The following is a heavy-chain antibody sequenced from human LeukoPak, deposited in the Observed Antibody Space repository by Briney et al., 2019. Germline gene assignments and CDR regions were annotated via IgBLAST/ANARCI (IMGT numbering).Heavy chain of an antibody. CDR3: AGSWFYRDYFEY. CDR2: INQDGSES. CDR1: GFTFSKYW. Sequence: GGSLRLSCVASGFTFSKYWMSWVRQAPGKGLEWVANINQDGSESYYVDSMKSRFTISRDNAKNSLYLQMSSLRAEDTAVYYCAGSWFYRDYFEYWGQGTLVTVSS. D-gene: IGHD3-10*01. V-gene: IGHV3-7*02. J-gene: IGHJ4*02.